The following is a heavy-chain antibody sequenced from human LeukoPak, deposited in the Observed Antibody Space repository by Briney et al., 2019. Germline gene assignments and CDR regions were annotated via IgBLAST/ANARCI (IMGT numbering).Heavy chain of an antibody. CDR3: ARGDSPTGYSPPDY. CDR1: GYTFTSYD. D-gene: IGHD3-9*01. CDR2: MNPNSGDT. V-gene: IGHV1-8*01. Sequence: GASVKVSCKASGYTFTSYDINWVRQATGQGLEWMGWMNPNSGDTGYAQKFQGRVTMTRNTSISTAYMELSSLRSEDTAVYYCARGDSPTGYSPPDYWGQGTLVTVSS. J-gene: IGHJ4*02.